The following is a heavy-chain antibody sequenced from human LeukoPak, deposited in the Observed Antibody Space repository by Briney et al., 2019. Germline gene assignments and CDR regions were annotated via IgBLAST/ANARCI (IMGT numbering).Heavy chain of an antibody. CDR2: IKQDGSEE. Sequence: GGSLRLSCAASGFAFSSYWMDWVRQAPGKGLEWVANIKQDGSEENYVDSVKGRFTISRDNAKNSLYLQMHSLRAEDTAVYYCAKDQALDDFWSGYYKIGDFKNWGQGTLVTVSS. V-gene: IGHV3-7*03. D-gene: IGHD3-3*01. J-gene: IGHJ4*02. CDR1: GFAFSSYW. CDR3: AKDQALDDFWSGYYKIGDFKN.